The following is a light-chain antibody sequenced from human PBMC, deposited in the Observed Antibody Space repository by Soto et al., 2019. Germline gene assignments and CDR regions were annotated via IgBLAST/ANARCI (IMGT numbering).Light chain of an antibody. CDR2: DAS. CDR3: QLRSNWPQIT. Sequence: EIVLTQSPATLSLSPGERATLSCRASQSVSKYLAWYQQKPGQAPRLLIHDASNRATGIPARFSGSGSGTDFTLTIISLEPEDFGVYYCQLRSNWPQITFGGGTKVEIK. V-gene: IGKV3-11*01. J-gene: IGKJ4*01. CDR1: QSVSKY.